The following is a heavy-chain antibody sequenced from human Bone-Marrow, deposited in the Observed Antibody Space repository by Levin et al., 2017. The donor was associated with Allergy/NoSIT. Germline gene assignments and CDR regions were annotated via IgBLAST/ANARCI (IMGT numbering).Heavy chain of an antibody. V-gene: IGHV1-2*02. Sequence: HGESLKISCKASGYTFSGHYLYWVRQAPGQGPEWMGWINPNNGATTYAQKFQGRVTLTRDASISTVYIELSGLTSDDTAVYYCARDGPQSDFWSGRRVAVLYYAMDVWGQGTTVAVSS. D-gene: IGHD3-3*01. J-gene: IGHJ6*02. CDR2: INPNNGAT. CDR1: GYTFSGHY. CDR3: ARDGPQSDFWSGRRVAVLYYAMDV.